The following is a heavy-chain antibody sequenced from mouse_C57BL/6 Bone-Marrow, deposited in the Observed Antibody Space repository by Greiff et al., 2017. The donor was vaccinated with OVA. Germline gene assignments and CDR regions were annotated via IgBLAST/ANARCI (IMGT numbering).Heavy chain of an antibody. V-gene: IGHV3-6*01. J-gene: IGHJ4*01. CDR2: ISYDGSN. CDR3: GAMDY. Sequence: DVKLQESGPGLVKPSQSLSLTCSVTGYSITSGYYWNWIRQFPGNKLEWMGYISYDGSNNYNPYLKNRISITRDTSKNQFFLKLNSVTTEDTATYYCGAMDYWGQGTSVTVSS. CDR1: GYSITSGYY.